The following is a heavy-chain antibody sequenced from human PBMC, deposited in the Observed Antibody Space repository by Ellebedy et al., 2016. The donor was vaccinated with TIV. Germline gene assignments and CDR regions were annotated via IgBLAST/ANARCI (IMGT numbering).Heavy chain of an antibody. V-gene: IGHV3-30-3*01. CDR2: ISYDGSNK. J-gene: IGHJ4*02. Sequence: PGGSLRLSCAASGFTFRNYVMHWVRQVPGKGLEWVAVISYDGSNKFYADSVKGRFTISRDNAKNTLYLQMNSLRAEDTALYYCTRATSGFDYWGQGTLVTVSS. CDR3: TRATSGFDY. CDR1: GFTFRNYV. D-gene: IGHD5-24*01.